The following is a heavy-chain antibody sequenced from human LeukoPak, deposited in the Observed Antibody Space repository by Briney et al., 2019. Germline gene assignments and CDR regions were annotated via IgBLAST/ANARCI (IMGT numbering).Heavy chain of an antibody. J-gene: IGHJ4*02. CDR2: ISSSSSYI. V-gene: IGHV3-21*01. D-gene: IGHD3-16*02. CDR3: AREETYYDYVWGSYRRVFDY. CDR1: GFTFSSYC. Sequence: GGSLRLSCAASGFTFSSYCMNWVRQAPGKGLEWVSSISSSSSYIYYADSVKGRFTISRDNAKNSLYLQMNSLRAEDTAVYYCAREETYYDYVWGSYRRVFDYWGQGTLVTVSS.